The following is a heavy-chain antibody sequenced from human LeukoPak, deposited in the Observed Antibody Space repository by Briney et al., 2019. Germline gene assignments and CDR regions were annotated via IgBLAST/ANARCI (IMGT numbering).Heavy chain of an antibody. V-gene: IGHV4-4*02. J-gene: IGHJ4*02. CDR1: LDSTTSNF. CDR3: AREILGGFNPGAY. CDR2: LHRSGSP. D-gene: IGHD1-14*01. Sequence: SETLSLTCTVSLDSTTSNFWSWVRQPPGKGLEWIGELHRSGSPNYNPSLQSRVTLSIDRSRNQIALELSSVTAADTAVYYCAREILGGFNPGAYWGQGTLVTVSS.